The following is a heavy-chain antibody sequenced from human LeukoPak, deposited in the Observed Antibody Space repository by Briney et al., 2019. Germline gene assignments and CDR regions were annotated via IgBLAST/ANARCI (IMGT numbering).Heavy chain of an antibody. D-gene: IGHD1-26*01. Sequence: GGSLRLSCAASGFTFSSYWMGWVRQAPGKRLEWVANMNIDGSEKYYADSAKGRFTISRDNARSSVYLQMNSLRVEDTAVYYCARDPVEWELLLDYWGQGTLVTVSS. CDR1: GFTFSSYW. CDR3: ARDPVEWELLLDY. V-gene: IGHV3-7*01. J-gene: IGHJ4*02. CDR2: MNIDGSEK.